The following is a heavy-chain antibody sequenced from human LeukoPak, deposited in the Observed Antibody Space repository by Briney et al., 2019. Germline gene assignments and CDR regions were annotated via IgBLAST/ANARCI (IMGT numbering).Heavy chain of an antibody. D-gene: IGHD3-22*01. Sequence: PGGSLRLSCAASGFTFSNHAMSWVRQAPGKGLQWVSAISGGGVAIYYADSVKGRFTISRDNSKNTLYLQMNSLRAGDTAVYYCAKDGFDYYDSSGYYYFNYWGQGTLVTVSS. V-gene: IGHV3-23*01. CDR1: GFTFSNHA. J-gene: IGHJ4*02. CDR2: ISGGGVAI. CDR3: AKDGFDYYDSSGYYYFNY.